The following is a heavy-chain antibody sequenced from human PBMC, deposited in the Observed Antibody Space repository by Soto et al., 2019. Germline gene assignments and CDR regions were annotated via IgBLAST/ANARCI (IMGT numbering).Heavy chain of an antibody. CDR2: INNGGST. Sequence: QVQLQESGPGLVKPSQTLSLTCTVSGDSISNVNYCWSWIRQPPDKGLEWIGHINNGGSTYSNPSLRXRXTXSXXTSNNQFSRKRSAVSAADTAVYSCAKGPSGDKVDYWGQGTLVTVSS. V-gene: IGHV4-30-4*01. D-gene: IGHD7-27*01. CDR1: GDSISNVNYC. CDR3: AKGPSGDKVDY. J-gene: IGHJ4*02.